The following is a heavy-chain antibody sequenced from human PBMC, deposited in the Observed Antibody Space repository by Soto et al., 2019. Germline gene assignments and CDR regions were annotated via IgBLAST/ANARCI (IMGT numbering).Heavy chain of an antibody. CDR3: VRQGIGALHGLGDV. V-gene: IGHV4-59*08. Sequence: QVQLQASGPGLVKPSDTLSLTCTVSGDSIGTYNWGWIRQPPGKRLEWIGYIYSNGGTSYNPALKRRVTISAATSTKQCSLRLSSVTAADTAVYYCVRQGIGALHGLGDVWGQGTTVTVSS. J-gene: IGHJ6*02. D-gene: IGHD1-26*01. CDR1: GDSIGTYN. CDR2: IYSNGGT.